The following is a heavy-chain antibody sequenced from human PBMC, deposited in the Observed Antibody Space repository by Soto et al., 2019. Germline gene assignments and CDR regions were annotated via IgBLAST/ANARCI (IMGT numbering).Heavy chain of an antibody. D-gene: IGHD3-22*01. V-gene: IGHV1-18*01. CDR2: IRAYNGNT. J-gene: IGHJ6*02. CDR1: VYTFTSYG. Sequence: QVQLVQSGAEVKKPGASVKVSCKASVYTFTSYGISWVRQAPGQGLEWMGWIRAYNGNTNYAQKLQGRVTMTTDTSTSTAYMELRSLSYDAPSLYYCERTLYYYASSGNSGMDVWGQGTTVTVSS. CDR3: ERTLYYYASSGNSGMDV.